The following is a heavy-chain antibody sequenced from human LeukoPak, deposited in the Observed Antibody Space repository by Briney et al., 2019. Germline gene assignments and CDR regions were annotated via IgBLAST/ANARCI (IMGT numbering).Heavy chain of an antibody. V-gene: IGHV3-20*04. CDR3: ARVVRGVIAAYFDS. Sequence: GGSLRLACAASRFTFDDYGMSWVRQAPGKGLEWVSGINWNGDTTGYADSVQGRFTISRDTAKNSLYLQMNSLRAEDTALYYCARVVRGVIAAYFDSWGQGTLVTVSS. CDR2: INWNGDTT. CDR1: RFTFDDYG. D-gene: IGHD3-10*01. J-gene: IGHJ4*02.